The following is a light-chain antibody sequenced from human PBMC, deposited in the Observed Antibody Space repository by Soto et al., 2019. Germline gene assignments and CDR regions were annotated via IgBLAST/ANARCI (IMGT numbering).Light chain of an antibody. CDR2: GAS. Sequence: EIVLTPSPGTLYLSPGERATLSCRASQSVSSSSLDWYQQKPGQAPRLLIYGASSRATGIPDRFSGSGSGTDFTLTISRLEPEDFAVFYCQQYGSSPYTFGQGTKLEIK. CDR1: QSVSSSS. J-gene: IGKJ2*01. V-gene: IGKV3-20*01. CDR3: QQYGSSPYT.